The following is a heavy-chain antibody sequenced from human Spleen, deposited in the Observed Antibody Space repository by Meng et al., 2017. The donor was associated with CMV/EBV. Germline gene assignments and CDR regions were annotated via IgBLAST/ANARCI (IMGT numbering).Heavy chain of an antibody. J-gene: IGHJ4*02. D-gene: IGHD2-2*01. Sequence: SNEISWVRQAPVQGLEWMEWTNPYKGHPTYAQKFQDRVTMTTDKPASSAYMELGNLGSDDTAVFYCGRDPVPSYCSSNGCYRGGGVYWGQGTLVTVSS. CDR1: SNE. CDR2: TNPYKGHP. V-gene: IGHV1-18*01. CDR3: GRDPVPSYCSSNGCYRGGGVY.